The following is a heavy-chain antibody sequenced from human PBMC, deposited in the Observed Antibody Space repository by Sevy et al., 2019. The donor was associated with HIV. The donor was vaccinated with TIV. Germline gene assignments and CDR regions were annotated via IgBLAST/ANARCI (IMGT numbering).Heavy chain of an antibody. J-gene: IGHJ6*02. Sequence: ASVKVSCKASGYTFTSYGISWVRQAPGQGLEWMGWISAYNGNTNYAQKLQGRVTMTTDTSTSTAYMELGSLRSDDTAVYYCARGSSGSYGTFHYYYGMDVWGQGTTVTVSS. CDR3: ARGSSGSYGTFHYYYGMDV. CDR1: GYTFTSYG. V-gene: IGHV1-18*01. D-gene: IGHD6-19*01. CDR2: ISAYNGNT.